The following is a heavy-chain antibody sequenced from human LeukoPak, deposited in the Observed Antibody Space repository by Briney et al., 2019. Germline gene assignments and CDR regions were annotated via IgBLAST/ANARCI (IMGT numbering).Heavy chain of an antibody. D-gene: IGHD5-18*01. CDR2: IKYDGSEK. CDR3: AREIQPHAFDI. CDR1: GFIFSTYW. J-gene: IGHJ3*02. Sequence: GGSLRLSCAASGFIFSTYWMSWVRQAPGKGLEWVANIKYDGSEKYYVDYFKGRVTISRDNAKNSLYLQMNSLRFEDTAVYYCAREIQPHAFDIWGQGTMVTVSS. V-gene: IGHV3-7*01.